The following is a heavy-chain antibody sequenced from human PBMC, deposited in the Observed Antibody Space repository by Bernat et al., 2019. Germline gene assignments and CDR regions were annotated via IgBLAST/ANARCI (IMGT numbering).Heavy chain of an antibody. V-gene: IGHV3-30-3*01. Sequence: QVQLVESGGGVVQPGRSLRLSCEVSGFTFSSYAMHWVRQAPGKGLEWVAVISYDGSNKSYADSVKGRFTISRDNSKNTLYLQMNSLRAEDTAVYYCARGIGYYDFWSGYYPLDYWGQGTLVTVSS. J-gene: IGHJ4*02. CDR2: ISYDGSNK. CDR1: GFTFSSYA. CDR3: ARGIGYYDFWSGYYPLDY. D-gene: IGHD3-3*01.